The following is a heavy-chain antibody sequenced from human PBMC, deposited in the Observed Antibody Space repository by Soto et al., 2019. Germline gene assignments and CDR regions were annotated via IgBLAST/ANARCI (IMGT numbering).Heavy chain of an antibody. V-gene: IGHV3-30*03. CDR2: ISYDGSNK. J-gene: IGHJ6*02. CDR1: GFTFSSYG. CDR3: ATNPGGGQYSSSWPLGMDV. D-gene: IGHD6-13*01. Sequence: QVQLVESGGGVVQPGRSLRLSCAASGFTFSSYGMHWVRQAPGKGLEWVAVISYDGSNKYYADSVKGRFTISRDNSKNTLYLQMNSLRAEDTAVYYCATNPGGGQYSSSWPLGMDVWGQGTTVTVSS.